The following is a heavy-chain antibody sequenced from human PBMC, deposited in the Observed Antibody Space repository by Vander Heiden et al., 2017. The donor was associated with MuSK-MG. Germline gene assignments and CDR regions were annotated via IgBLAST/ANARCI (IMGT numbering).Heavy chain of an antibody. Sequence: EVQLVESGGGLVQQGGSLRLSCAASGFIFSSYWMSWVRQAPGKGLEWVANIKEDGSEKYYVDSVKGRFTISRDNAKNSLYLQMNSLRAEDTAVYYCARALWRNYDFRPPGYLWGQGILVTVSS. CDR3: ARALWRNYDFRPPGYL. CDR2: IKEDGSEK. V-gene: IGHV3-7*01. D-gene: IGHD3-3*01. J-gene: IGHJ4*02. CDR1: GFIFSSYW.